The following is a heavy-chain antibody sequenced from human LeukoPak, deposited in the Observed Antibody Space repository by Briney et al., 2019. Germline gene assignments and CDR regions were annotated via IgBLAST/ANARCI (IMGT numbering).Heavy chain of an antibody. Sequence: SETLSLTCAVYGGSFSGYYWSWIRQPPGKGLEWIGEINHSGSTNYNPSLKSRVTISLDTSKNQFSLKLSSVTAADTAVYWCARQGELEVFDYWGQGTLVTVSS. V-gene: IGHV4-34*01. CDR1: GGSFSGYY. D-gene: IGHD1-1*01. CDR3: ARQGELEVFDY. CDR2: INHSGST. J-gene: IGHJ4*02.